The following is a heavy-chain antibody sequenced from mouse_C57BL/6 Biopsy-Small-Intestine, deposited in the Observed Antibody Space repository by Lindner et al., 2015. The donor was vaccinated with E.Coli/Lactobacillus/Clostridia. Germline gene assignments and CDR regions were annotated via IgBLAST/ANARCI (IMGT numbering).Heavy chain of an antibody. CDR2: IRSKSNNYAT. CDR3: VRDRDWFAY. D-gene: IGHD3-3*01. CDR1: GFSFNTYA. V-gene: IGHV10-3*01. J-gene: IGHJ3*01. Sequence: VQLQESGGGLVQPKGSLKLSCAASGFSFNTYAMNWVRQAPGKGLEWVARIRSKSNNYATYYADSVKDRFTISRDDSQSMLYLHMNNLKTEDTAMYYCVRDRDWFAYWGQGTLVTVSA.